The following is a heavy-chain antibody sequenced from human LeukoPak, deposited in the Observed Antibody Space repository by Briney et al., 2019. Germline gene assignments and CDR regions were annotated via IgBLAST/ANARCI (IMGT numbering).Heavy chain of an antibody. J-gene: IGHJ4*02. Sequence: PSETLSLTCTVSGGSISSSGYYWGWLRQPPGKGLEWIGSIYYSGSTYYKPSLKSRVTISRDTSKNQFSLNLYSVTAADTAVYFCARGPRSTISSLNSWGPGVLVTVSS. D-gene: IGHD5/OR15-5a*01. CDR3: ARGPRSTISSLNS. V-gene: IGHV4-39*01. CDR2: IYYSGST. CDR1: GGSISSSGYY.